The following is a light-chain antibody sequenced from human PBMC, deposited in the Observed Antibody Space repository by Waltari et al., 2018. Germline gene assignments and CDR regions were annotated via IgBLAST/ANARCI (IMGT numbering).Light chain of an antibody. J-gene: IGLJ2*01. Sequence: SYVLTQPPSVSVAPGQTARITCGGDNIGSKSVNWYQKKPGQAPVLVVYADGDRPSGSPGRFSGSNSGNTATLAIRRVEAGDEADYYCQVWDGNSDHPVLFGGGTKLTVL. CDR1: NIGSKS. V-gene: IGLV3-21*02. CDR2: ADG. CDR3: QVWDGNSDHPVL.